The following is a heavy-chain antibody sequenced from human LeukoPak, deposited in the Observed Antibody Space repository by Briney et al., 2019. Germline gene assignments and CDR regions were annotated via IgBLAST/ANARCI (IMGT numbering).Heavy chain of an antibody. Sequence: ASVKVSCKASGYTFTSYDINWVRQATGQGLEWMGWMNPNSGNTGYAQKFQGRVTMTRSTSISTAYMELSSLRSEDTAVYYCAREAAGAMIVSDYWGQGTLVTVSS. D-gene: IGHD3-22*01. CDR3: AREAAGAMIVSDY. J-gene: IGHJ4*02. CDR1: GYTFTSYD. V-gene: IGHV1-8*01. CDR2: MNPNSGNT.